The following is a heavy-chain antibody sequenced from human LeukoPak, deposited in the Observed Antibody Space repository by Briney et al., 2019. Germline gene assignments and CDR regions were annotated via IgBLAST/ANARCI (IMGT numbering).Heavy chain of an antibody. Sequence: GESLKISCKGSGYSFTSYWIGWVRQMPGKGLEWMGIIYPGDSDTRYSPSFQGQVTISADKSISTAYLQWSSLKASDTAMYYCARPRNYDILTGSYYFDYWGQGTLVTVSS. V-gene: IGHV5-51*01. CDR2: IYPGDSDT. J-gene: IGHJ4*02. CDR1: GYSFTSYW. D-gene: IGHD3-9*01. CDR3: ARPRNYDILTGSYYFDY.